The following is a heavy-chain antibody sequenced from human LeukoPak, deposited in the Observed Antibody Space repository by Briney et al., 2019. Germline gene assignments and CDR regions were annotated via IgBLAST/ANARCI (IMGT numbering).Heavy chain of an antibody. D-gene: IGHD5-12*01. CDR2: INHSGST. CDR1: GGSFSGYY. CDR3: ARLNSGYGYFDY. Sequence: SETLSLTCAVYGGSFSGYYWSWIRQPPGKGLEWIGEINHSGSTNYNPSLKSRVTISVDTSKNQFSLRLSSVTAADTAVYYCARLNSGYGYFDYWGQGTLVTVSS. V-gene: IGHV4-34*01. J-gene: IGHJ4*02.